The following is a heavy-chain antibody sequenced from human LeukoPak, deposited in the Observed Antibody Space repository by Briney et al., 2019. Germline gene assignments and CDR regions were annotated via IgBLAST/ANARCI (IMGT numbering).Heavy chain of an antibody. V-gene: IGHV3-30*02. D-gene: IGHD1-26*01. CDR2: IRYDGSNK. CDR3: AKDSGIVGATGAFDI. J-gene: IGHJ3*02. CDR1: GFTFSSYG. Sequence: PGGSLRLSCAASGFTFSSYGMHRVRQAPGKGLEWVAFIRYDGSNKYYADSVKGRFTISRDNSKNTLYLQMNSLRAEDTAVYYCAKDSGIVGATGAFDIWGQGTMVTVSS.